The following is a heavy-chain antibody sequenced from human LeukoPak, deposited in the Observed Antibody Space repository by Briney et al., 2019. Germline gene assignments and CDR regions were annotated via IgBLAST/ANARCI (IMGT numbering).Heavy chain of an antibody. CDR1: GGSFSGYY. CDR3: ARGAGRYYYDSSGYYHFDY. J-gene: IGHJ4*02. V-gene: IGHV4-34*01. CDR2: INHSGST. Sequence: SETLSLTCAVYGGSFSGYYWSWIRQPPGKGLEWIGEINHSGSTNYNPSLKSRVTISVDTSKNQFSLKLSSVTAADTAVYYCARGAGRYYYDSSGYYHFDYWGQGTLVTVSS. D-gene: IGHD3-22*01.